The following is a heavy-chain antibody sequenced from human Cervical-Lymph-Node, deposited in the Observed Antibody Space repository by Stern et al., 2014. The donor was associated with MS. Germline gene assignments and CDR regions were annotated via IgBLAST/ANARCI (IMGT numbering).Heavy chain of an antibody. V-gene: IGHV1-24*01. J-gene: IGHJ6*02. CDR2: FDPEQGET. CDR1: GYTLSEIS. Sequence: QVQLVQSGAEVKKPGASVKVSCKVSGYTLSEISMHCVRQAPGKGLEWMGGFDPEQGETRYAQKFQGRVTMAEDRSTDTAYMELSSLRSEDTAVYYCATHRGRVTYYYGMDVWGQGTTVTVSS. CDR3: ATHRGRVTYYYGMDV. D-gene: IGHD2-21*02.